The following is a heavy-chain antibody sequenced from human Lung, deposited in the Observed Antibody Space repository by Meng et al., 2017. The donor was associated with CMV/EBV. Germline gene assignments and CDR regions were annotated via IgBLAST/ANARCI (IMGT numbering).Heavy chain of an antibody. J-gene: IGHJ4*02. Sequence: GEXXKISCAASGFTFSGSAIHWVRQASGKGLEWVGRIKTKADNYATAYAASLKGRFTISRDDSQNTAYLQMNSLKTEDTAVYYCTRLTAADTSFDCWGQGTXVTGAS. CDR3: TRLTAADTSFDC. D-gene: IGHD6-13*01. V-gene: IGHV3-73*01. CDR1: GFTFSGSA. CDR2: IKTKADNYAT.